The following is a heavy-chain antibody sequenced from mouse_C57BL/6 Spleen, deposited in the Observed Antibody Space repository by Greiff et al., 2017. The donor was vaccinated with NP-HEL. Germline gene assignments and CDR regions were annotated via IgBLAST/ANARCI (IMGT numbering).Heavy chain of an antibody. J-gene: IGHJ2*01. Sequence: QVQLQQPGAELVRPGSSVKLSCKASGYTFTSYWLDWVKQSPGQGLEWIGNIYPSDSETHYNQKFKDKATLTVDKSSSTAYMQLSSLTSEDSAVYYCARWGITDYFDYWGQGTTLTVSS. V-gene: IGHV1-61*01. D-gene: IGHD2-4*01. CDR1: GYTFTSYW. CDR2: IYPSDSET. CDR3: ARWGITDYFDY.